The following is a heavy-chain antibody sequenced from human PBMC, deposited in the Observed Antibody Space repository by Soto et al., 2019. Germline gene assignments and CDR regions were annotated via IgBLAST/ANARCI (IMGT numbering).Heavy chain of an antibody. Sequence: EVQLVESGGGLVQPGGSLRLSCAASGFTFSSYDMHWVRQATGKGLEWVSAIGTAGDTYYPGSVKGRFTISRENAKNSLYLQMNSLRAEDTAVYYCARCQTLGCMDVWGQGTTVTVSS. V-gene: IGHV3-13*01. CDR1: GFTFSSYD. J-gene: IGHJ6*02. CDR2: IGTAGDT. CDR3: ARCQTLGCMDV.